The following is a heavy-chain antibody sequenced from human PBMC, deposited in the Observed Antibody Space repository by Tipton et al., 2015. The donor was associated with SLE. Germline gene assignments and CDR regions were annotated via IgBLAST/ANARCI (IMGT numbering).Heavy chain of an antibody. CDR2: IYSATSI. CDR1: GFTVNGDY. Sequence: GSLRLSCAGSGFTVNGDYMTWVRQAPGKGLEWVSVIYSATSIYYADPVKGRFTISRDISKNTLYLQMNNLRAEDTAIYYCAIDNWKERAIDSWGQGTLVTVSS. CDR3: AIDNWKERAIDS. D-gene: IGHD1-20*01. V-gene: IGHV3-53*05. J-gene: IGHJ4*02.